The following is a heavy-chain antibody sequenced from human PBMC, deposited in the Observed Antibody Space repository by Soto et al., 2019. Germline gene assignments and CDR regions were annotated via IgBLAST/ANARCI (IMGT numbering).Heavy chain of an antibody. J-gene: IGHJ4*02. Sequence: EVQLVESGGGLVQPGGSLRLSCAASGFTFSSYWMSWVRQAPGKGLEWMANIKQDGSEKYYVDSVKGRLTISRDNTKDSLYLQMNSLRADDTGVYYCARADGYYNYIWGSYRYIGPYYFYYWGQGTLVTVSS. CDR3: ARADGYYNYIWGSYRYIGPYYFYY. V-gene: IGHV3-7*01. D-gene: IGHD3-16*02. CDR1: GFTFSSYW. CDR2: IKQDGSEK.